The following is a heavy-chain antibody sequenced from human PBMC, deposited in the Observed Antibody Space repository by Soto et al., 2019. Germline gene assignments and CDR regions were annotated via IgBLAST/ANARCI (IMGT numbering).Heavy chain of an antibody. Sequence: SVKVSCKASGYTFTSYYMHWVRQAPGQGLEWMGIINPSGGSTSYAQKFQGRVTMTRDTSTSTVYMELSSLSSEDTAVYYCARSWGDYYDSSRYYYGMDVWGQGTTVTVSS. CDR1: GYTFTSYY. CDR2: INPSGGST. V-gene: IGHV1-46*01. D-gene: IGHD3-22*01. CDR3: ARSWGDYYDSSRYYYGMDV. J-gene: IGHJ6*02.